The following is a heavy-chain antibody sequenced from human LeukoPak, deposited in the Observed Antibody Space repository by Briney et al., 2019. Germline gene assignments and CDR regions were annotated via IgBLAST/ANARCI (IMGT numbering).Heavy chain of an antibody. D-gene: IGHD5-18*01. V-gene: IGHV3-21*01. CDR3: ARGGYSYGYGDDY. J-gene: IGHJ4*02. Sequence: PGGSLRLSCAASGFTFSSYSMNWVRQAPGKGLEWVSSISSSSSYIYYADSVKGRFTISRDNAKNSLYLQMNSLRAEDTAVYYCARGGYSYGYGDDYWGQGTLVTVSS. CDR1: GFTFSSYS. CDR2: ISSSSSYI.